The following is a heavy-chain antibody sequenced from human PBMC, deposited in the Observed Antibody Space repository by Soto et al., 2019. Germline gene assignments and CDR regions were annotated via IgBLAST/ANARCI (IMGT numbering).Heavy chain of an antibody. Sequence: QAHLVQSGAEVRKPGASVKVSCQALEHTATIYYIHWVRQARGPGTEWMGWINADSGDTTYAEDFRGRVTFTRDTSTSTFHMELSRLRLDDTAMYFCATRDYDILTGYLHIWGQGTLITVSS. D-gene: IGHD3-9*01. CDR1: EHTATIYY. CDR2: INADSGDT. J-gene: IGHJ1*01. CDR3: ATRDYDILTGYLHI. V-gene: IGHV1-2*02.